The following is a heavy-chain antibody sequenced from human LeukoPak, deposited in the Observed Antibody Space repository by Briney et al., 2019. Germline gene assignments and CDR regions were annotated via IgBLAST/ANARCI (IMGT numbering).Heavy chain of an antibody. CDR2: ISWNSGSR. V-gene: IGHV3-9*01. CDR3: VKAAVGATMVDWFDT. Sequence: PGRSLRLSCAVSGITFDDYGMFWVRQAPGKGLEWVSGISWNSGSRGYADSVKGRFTITRDNAKNSLYLQIKSLRTEDTALYYCVKAAVGATMVDWFDTWGQGTLVTVSS. CDR1: GITFDDYG. J-gene: IGHJ5*02. D-gene: IGHD1-26*01.